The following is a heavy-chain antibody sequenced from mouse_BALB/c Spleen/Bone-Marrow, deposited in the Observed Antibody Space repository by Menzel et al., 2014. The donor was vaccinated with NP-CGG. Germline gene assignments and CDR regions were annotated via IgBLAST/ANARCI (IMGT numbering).Heavy chain of an antibody. D-gene: IGHD2-14*01. CDR3: TIYYRSFAY. V-gene: IGHV1S127*01. J-gene: IGHJ3*01. Sequence: QVQLQHSGAELVKPGASVKMSCKASGYTFTSYWMHWVKQRPGQGLEWIGVIDPSDSYTSYNQKFKGKATLTVDTSSSTAYMQLSSLTSEDSAVYYCTIYYRSFAYWGQGTLVTVSA. CDR1: GYTFTSYW. CDR2: IDPSDSYT.